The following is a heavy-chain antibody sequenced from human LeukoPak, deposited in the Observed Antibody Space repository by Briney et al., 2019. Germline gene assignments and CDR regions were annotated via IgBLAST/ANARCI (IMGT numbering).Heavy chain of an antibody. CDR2: IWSDGSNK. CDR3: VRASGSFDY. Sequence: PGGSLRLSCAGSGFTFGGYGMHWVRQAPGKGLEWVAVIWSDGSNKYYADSVKGRFTISRDNSKKTLYLQMNSLRVEDTAVYYCVRASGSFDYWGQGTLVTVSS. J-gene: IGHJ4*02. V-gene: IGHV3-33*01. CDR1: GFTFGGYG. D-gene: IGHD3-10*01.